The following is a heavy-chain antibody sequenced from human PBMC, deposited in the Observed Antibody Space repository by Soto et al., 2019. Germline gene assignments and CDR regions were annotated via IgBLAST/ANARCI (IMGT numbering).Heavy chain of an antibody. Sequence: SETLSLTCAVSGCSISSCGYSWIWIRQPPGKGLEWIGFIFHSGRTSYNPSLKSRVTISIDRSKNQFSLNLTSVTAADTAVYYCAREGGAGISNWFDPWGQGTLVTVSS. J-gene: IGHJ5*02. CDR3: AREGGAGISNWFDP. CDR2: IFHSGRT. V-gene: IGHV4-30-2*01. CDR1: GCSISSCGYS. D-gene: IGHD1-1*01.